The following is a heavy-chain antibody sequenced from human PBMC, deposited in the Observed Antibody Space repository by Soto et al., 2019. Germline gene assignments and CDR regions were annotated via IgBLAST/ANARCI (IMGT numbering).Heavy chain of an antibody. V-gene: IGHV3-30-3*01. CDR1: GFTFSKFD. J-gene: IGHJ6*02. Sequence: QVQLVESGGGVVQPGTSLRLSCVASGFTFSKFDMHWIRQTPDKRLQWVAFIAYDGINKYYTGSVKGRFTVSRDNSKSTVSQQMNNLGLEDTATYFCARGDQYDILLRYYAMDVWGLGTTVTISS. D-gene: IGHD2-15*01. CDR2: IAYDGINK. CDR3: ARGDQYDILLRYYAMDV.